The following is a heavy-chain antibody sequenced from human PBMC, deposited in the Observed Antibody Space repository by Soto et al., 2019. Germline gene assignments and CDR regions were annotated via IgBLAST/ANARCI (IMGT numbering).Heavy chain of an antibody. D-gene: IGHD7-27*01. CDR2: INHSGST. CDR1: GGSFSGYY. J-gene: IGHJ4*02. Sequence: SETLSLTCAVYGGSFSGYYWSWIRQPPGKGLEWIGEINHSGSTNYNPSLKSRVTISVDTSKNQFSLKLSSGTAADTTVYYCASQTGDGDYWGQGTLVTVSS. CDR3: ASQTGDGDY. V-gene: IGHV4-34*01.